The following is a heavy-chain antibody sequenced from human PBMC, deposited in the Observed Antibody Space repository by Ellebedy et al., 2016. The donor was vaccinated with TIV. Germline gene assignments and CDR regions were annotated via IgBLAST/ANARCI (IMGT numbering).Heavy chain of an antibody. Sequence: PGGSLRLSCAASGFTFSTYWMSWVRQAPGKGLEWVANIKEDGSDITYADSVKGRFTISRDNAQNSLYLQMDSLRAEDTAVYYCAKDAREKAQISWEHDSWGQGTLVTVSS. D-gene: IGHD5-24*01. CDR3: AKDAREKAQISWEHDS. J-gene: IGHJ4*02. CDR1: GFTFSTYW. V-gene: IGHV3-7*01. CDR2: IKEDGSDI.